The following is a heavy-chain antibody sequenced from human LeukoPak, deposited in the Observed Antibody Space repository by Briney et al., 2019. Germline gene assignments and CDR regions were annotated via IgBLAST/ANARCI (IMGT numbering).Heavy chain of an antibody. CDR3: ARDLMGIAYGGAFYY. CDR2: ISSNGSTI. V-gene: IGHV3-11*01. CDR1: GFTFSDYY. J-gene: IGHJ4*02. Sequence: GGSLRLSCAASGFTFSDYYMSWIRQAPGKGLEGVSYISSNGSTIYYAVSVKGRFTISRDNAKNSLSMKMNSLRAEDTAVYYSARDLMGIAYGGAFYYCGQGTLVTVSS. D-gene: IGHD6-13*01.